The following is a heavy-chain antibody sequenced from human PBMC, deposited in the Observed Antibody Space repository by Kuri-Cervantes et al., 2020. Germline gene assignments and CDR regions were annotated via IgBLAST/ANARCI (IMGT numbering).Heavy chain of an antibody. CDR3: AKPHNWDPINYYYYGMDV. CDR1: GYTFTGYY. J-gene: IGHJ6*02. CDR2: INPNSGGT. Sequence: ASVKVSCKASGYTFTGYYMHWVRQAPGQGLEWMGWINPNSGGTNYAQKFQGRVTMTRDTSTSTAYMELRSLRAEDTAVYYCAKPHNWDPINYYYYGMDVWGQGTTVTVSS. D-gene: IGHD1-20*01. V-gene: IGHV1-2*02.